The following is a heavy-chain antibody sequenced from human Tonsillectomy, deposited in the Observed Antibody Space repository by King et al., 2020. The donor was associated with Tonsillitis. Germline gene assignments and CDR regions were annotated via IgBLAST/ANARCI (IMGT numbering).Heavy chain of an antibody. Sequence: VQLQESGPGLAKPSETLSLTCTVSGGSIRSHYWNWILQPPGKVLEWIGYIYSSGSTNYNPSLKSRVTISVDTSKNQFSLKLSSVTAADTAVYYCARLLPEYSRSAGCFDYWGQGTLVTVSS. CDR1: GGSIRSHY. J-gene: IGHJ4*02. D-gene: IGHD6-6*01. CDR2: IYSSGST. CDR3: ARLLPEYSRSAGCFDY. V-gene: IGHV4-59*08.